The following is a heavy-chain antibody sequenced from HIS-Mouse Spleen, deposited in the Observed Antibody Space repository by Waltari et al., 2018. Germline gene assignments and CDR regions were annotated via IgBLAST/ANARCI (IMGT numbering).Heavy chain of an antibody. Sequence: QLQLQESCPGLVKPSETLSLTCTVSGGSISSSRYHWGWIRQPPGKGLEWIGSIYYSGSTYYNPSLKSRVTISVDTSKNQFSLKLSSVTAADTAVYYCAREIPYSSSWYDWYFDLWGRGTLVTVSS. CDR1: GGSISSSRYH. CDR2: IYYSGST. CDR3: AREIPYSSSWYDWYFDL. D-gene: IGHD6-13*01. J-gene: IGHJ2*01. V-gene: IGHV4-39*07.